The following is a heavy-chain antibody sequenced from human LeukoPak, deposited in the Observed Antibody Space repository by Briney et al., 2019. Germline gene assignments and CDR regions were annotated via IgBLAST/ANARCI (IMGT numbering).Heavy chain of an antibody. D-gene: IGHD6-19*01. CDR2: IRSSGTTI. CDR3: ARDRGAVTDVSDY. J-gene: IGHJ4*02. V-gene: IGHV3-11*04. Sequence: KPGGSLRLSCVASGFTFSDYYMSWIRQAPGKGLEWVSYIRSSGTTIHYADSVKGRFTISRDNAKNSLYLQMNSLRAEDTAVYYCARDRGAVTDVSDYWGQGTLVTVSS. CDR1: GFTFSDYY.